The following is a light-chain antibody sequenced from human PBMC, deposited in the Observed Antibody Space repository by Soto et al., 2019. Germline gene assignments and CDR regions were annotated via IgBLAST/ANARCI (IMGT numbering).Light chain of an antibody. CDR1: QSVSSK. CDR2: GAS. J-gene: IGKJ5*01. V-gene: IGKV3-11*01. CDR3: QQRKNWPPIT. Sequence: EIVLTQSPGTLSLSPGERATLSCRASQSVSSKLAWYQQKPGQAPRLLIYGASTRATGIPARFSGSGSGTVFTLTIGSLEPEDSAVYYCQQRKNWPPITFGQGTRLEIK.